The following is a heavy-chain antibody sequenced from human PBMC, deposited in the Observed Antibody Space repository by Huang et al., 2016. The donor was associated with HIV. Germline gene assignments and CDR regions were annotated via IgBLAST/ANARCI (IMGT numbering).Heavy chain of an antibody. V-gene: IGHV4-39*01. CDR1: SLNSGKYY. CDR2: IFYTGSA. CDR3: ARRRTHFTFDY. Sequence: SLNSGKYYWGWIRQSPGKGLEWIGSIFYTGSAHSHPSLGSRVTIFVDSSKSQLSVRLRSVTAADTAVYYCARRRTHFTFDYWGQGTLVTVSS. J-gene: IGHJ4*02.